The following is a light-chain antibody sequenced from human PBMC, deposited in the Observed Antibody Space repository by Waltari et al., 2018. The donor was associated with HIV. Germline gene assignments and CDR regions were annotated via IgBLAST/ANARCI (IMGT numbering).Light chain of an antibody. CDR1: SSDIGGYNY. CDR3: NSYRDYSHVI. V-gene: IGLV2-14*01. J-gene: IGLJ2*01. Sequence: QSALTQPASVSGSPGQSITLSCTGTSSDIGGYNYVSWYQHHPGQAPKLMIFDVSNRTSGVYSRFSGSKSGNTDSLTISGLQAEDEADYYCNSYRDYSHVIFGGGTKLTVL. CDR2: DVS.